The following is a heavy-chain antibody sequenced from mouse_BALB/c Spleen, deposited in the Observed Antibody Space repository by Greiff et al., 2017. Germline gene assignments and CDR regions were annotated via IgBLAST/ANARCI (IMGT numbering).Heavy chain of an antibody. Sequence: EVKLQQSGAELVKPGASVKLSCTASGFNIKDTYMHWVKQRPEQGLEWIGRIDPANGNTKYDPKFQGKATITADTSSNTAYLQLSSLTSEDTAVYYCARCTTVDDWFAYWGQGTLVTVSA. CDR2: IDPANGNT. J-gene: IGHJ3*01. CDR3: ARCTTVDDWFAY. V-gene: IGHV14-3*02. D-gene: IGHD1-1*01. CDR1: GFNIKDTY.